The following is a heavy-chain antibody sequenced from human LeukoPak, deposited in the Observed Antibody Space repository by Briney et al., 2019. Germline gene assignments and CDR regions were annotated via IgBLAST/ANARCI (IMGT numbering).Heavy chain of an antibody. CDR2: IKQDGSEK. V-gene: IGHV3-7*01. J-gene: IGHJ4*02. CDR1: GFTFDDYG. Sequence: PGGSLRLSCPASGFTFDDYGTSWVRQAPGKGLEWVANIKQDGSEKYYVDSVKGRFTISRDNAKNSLFLQMNSLRAEDTAVYYCARGPAAGNLLGYWGQGTLVTVSS. CDR3: ARGPAAGNLLGY. D-gene: IGHD6-19*01.